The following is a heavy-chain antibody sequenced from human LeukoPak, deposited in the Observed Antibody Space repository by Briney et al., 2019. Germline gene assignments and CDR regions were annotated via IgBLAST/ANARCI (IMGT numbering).Heavy chain of an antibody. D-gene: IGHD6-25*01. Sequence: GGSLRLSCGGSGFTFKSFSMHWVRQAPGKGLERVANIKADGSAKNYVDSVKGRFTISRDNAKNSLFLQMNSLRGEDTALYFCARERPAAASAFEIWGQGTRVTVSS. J-gene: IGHJ3*02. V-gene: IGHV3-7*01. CDR3: ARERPAAASAFEI. CDR1: GFTFKSFS. CDR2: IKADGSAK.